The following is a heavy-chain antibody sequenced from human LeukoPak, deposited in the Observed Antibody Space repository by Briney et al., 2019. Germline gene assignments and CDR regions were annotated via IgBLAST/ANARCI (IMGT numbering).Heavy chain of an antibody. Sequence: SETLSLTCAVYGGSFSGYYWSWIRQPPGKGLEWIGEINHSGSTNYNPSLKSRVTISVDTSKNQFSLKLSSVTAADTAVYYCARHGRRYYGSGSYYDYWGQGTLVTVSS. J-gene: IGHJ4*02. CDR1: GGSFSGYY. D-gene: IGHD3-10*01. V-gene: IGHV4-34*01. CDR3: ARHGRRYYGSGSYYDY. CDR2: INHSGST.